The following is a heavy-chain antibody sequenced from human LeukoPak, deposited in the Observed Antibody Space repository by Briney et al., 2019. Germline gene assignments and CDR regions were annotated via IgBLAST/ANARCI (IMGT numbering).Heavy chain of an antibody. D-gene: IGHD2-15*01. CDR2: ISGSGGST. CDR1: GFTFSSYA. Sequence: GGSLRLSCAASGFTFSSYAMSWVRQAPGKGLEWVSGISGSGGSTYYADSVKGRFTIFRDNSKNTLYLQMNSLRAEDTAVYHCANGWSPDYWGRGTLVTVSS. V-gene: IGHV3-23*01. J-gene: IGHJ4*02. CDR3: ANGWSPDY.